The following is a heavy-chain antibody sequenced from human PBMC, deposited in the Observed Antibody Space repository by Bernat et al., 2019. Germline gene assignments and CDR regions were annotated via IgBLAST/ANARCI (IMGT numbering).Heavy chain of an antibody. CDR1: GDSVSSNSVA. CDR2: TYYRSKWYT. V-gene: IGHV6-1*01. J-gene: IGHJ3*01. CDR3: ARGSAAFTRNDAFDF. Sequence: QVQLQQSGPGLVKPSQTLSLTYTVSGDSVSSNSVAWHWIRQSPSRGLEWLGRTYYRSKWYTDYVLSVKSRITINPDTSKNQFFLHLNSMTPEDTAVYYCARGSAAFTRNDAFDFWGQGTMVTVSS. D-gene: IGHD6-13*01.